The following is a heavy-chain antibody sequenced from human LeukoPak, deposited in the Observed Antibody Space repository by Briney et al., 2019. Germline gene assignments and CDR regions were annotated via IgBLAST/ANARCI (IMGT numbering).Heavy chain of an antibody. CDR1: GYTFTDYY. J-gene: IGHJ4*02. Sequence: ASVKVSCKASGYTFTDYYMHWVRQAPGQGLEWMGWINCYSGDTNYAQDFQGSVTMTRDTSITTAYMELSRLKSDDTAVYYCARGDWLDYWGQGTLVTVSS. D-gene: IGHD3/OR15-3a*01. CDR2: INCYSGDT. CDR3: ARGDWLDY. V-gene: IGHV1-2*02.